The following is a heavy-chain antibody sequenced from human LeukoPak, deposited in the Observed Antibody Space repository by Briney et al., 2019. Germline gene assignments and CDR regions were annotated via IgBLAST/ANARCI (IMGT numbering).Heavy chain of an antibody. Sequence: SETLSLTCAVYGGSFSGYHWNWIRQTPGRGLEWIGEINHRGHSNYNPSLESRVTISVDTSKNQSSLKLRSVTAADTAVYYCARDPTTVVTLPYYFDFWGQGTQVTVSS. V-gene: IGHV4-34*01. CDR3: ARDPTTVVTLPYYFDF. CDR1: GGSFSGYH. D-gene: IGHD4-23*01. CDR2: INHRGHS. J-gene: IGHJ4*02.